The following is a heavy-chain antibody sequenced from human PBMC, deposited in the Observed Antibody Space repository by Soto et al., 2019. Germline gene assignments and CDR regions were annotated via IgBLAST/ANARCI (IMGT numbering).Heavy chain of an antibody. D-gene: IGHD3-16*01. Sequence: QVQLQESGPGRVKPSETLSLTCPVSGGSISSYYWSWIRQPPGKGLEWIGYIYYSGSTNYNPSLKSRVTISVDTSKNQFSLKLSSVTAADTAVYYCARRWGTTFDFWGQGTLVTVSP. CDR1: GGSISSYY. CDR2: IYYSGST. V-gene: IGHV4-59*08. J-gene: IGHJ4*02. CDR3: ARRWGTTFDF.